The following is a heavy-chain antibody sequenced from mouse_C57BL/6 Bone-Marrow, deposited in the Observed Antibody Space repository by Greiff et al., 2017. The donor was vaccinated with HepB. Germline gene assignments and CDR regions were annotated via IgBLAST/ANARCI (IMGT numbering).Heavy chain of an antibody. CDR2: ISNGGGST. J-gene: IGHJ1*03. CDR3: AIYDYDGYWYFDV. CDR1: GFTFSDYY. D-gene: IGHD2-4*01. V-gene: IGHV5-12*01. Sequence: EVKLEESGGGLVQPGGSLKLSCAASGFTFSDYYMYWVRQTPEKRLEWVAYISNGGGSTYYPDAVKGRFTISRDNAKNTLYLQMSRLKSEDTAMYYCAIYDYDGYWYFDVWGTGTTVTVSS.